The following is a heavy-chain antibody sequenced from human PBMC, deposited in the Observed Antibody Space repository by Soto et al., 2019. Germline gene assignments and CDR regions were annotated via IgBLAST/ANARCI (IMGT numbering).Heavy chain of an antibody. CDR1: GFMFSAYW. CDR3: ARDFYGGYTYGPGDY. CDR2: IHGDGGKI. V-gene: IGHV3-7*01. D-gene: IGHD5-18*01. J-gene: IGHJ4*02. Sequence: SLRLSCAASGFMFSAYWMSWVRQAPGKGLEWVANIHGDGGKIYYVDSVKGRFTISRDNAKRSLYLQMNSLRAEDTAVYYCARDFYGGYTYGPGDYWGQGALVTVSS.